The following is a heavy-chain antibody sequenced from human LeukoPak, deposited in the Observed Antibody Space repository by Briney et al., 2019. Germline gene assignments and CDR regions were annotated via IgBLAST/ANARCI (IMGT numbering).Heavy chain of an antibody. CDR3: ARELAGYGKLDY. CDR2: IYTSGST. D-gene: IGHD5-12*01. J-gene: IGHJ4*02. Sequence: PSQTLSLTCTVSGGYISSGSYFWSWIRQPAGKGLEWIGRIYTSGSTNYNPSLKSRVTISPDTSKNQFSLKLSSVTAADTAVYYCARELAGYGKLDYWGQGILVTVSS. CDR1: GGYISSGSYF. V-gene: IGHV4-61*02.